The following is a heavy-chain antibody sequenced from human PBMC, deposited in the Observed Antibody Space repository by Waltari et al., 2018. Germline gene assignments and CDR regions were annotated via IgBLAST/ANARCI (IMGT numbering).Heavy chain of an antibody. V-gene: IGHV4-34*01. CDR1: GGSFSGYY. CDR2: INHSGNT. Sequence: QVQLQQWGAGLLRPSETLSLTCGVYGGSFSGYYWSWIRQPPGKGLEWIGEINHSGNTIYNSSLKSRVTISLDTSKNQFSLKLTSVTAADTAVYYCARGGSGITMFDMRGSFDNWGQGTLVTVSS. J-gene: IGHJ4*02. CDR3: ARGGSGITMFDMRGSFDN. D-gene: IGHD3-3*01.